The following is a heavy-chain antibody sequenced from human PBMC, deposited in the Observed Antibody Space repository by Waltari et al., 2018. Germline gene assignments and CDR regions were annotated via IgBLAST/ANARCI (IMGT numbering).Heavy chain of an antibody. CDR1: GVTFRTFG. D-gene: IGHD4-17*01. V-gene: IGHV3-30*02. Sequence: VPLEEFGAGVVQPGGSLTPACPASGVTFRTFGMHWVRQAPDKGLEWLTFIRYDGNNKYYADSVKGRFIISRDNSRNTLYLQINSLKEDDTAMYYCVKDGDYFVPGYDAFDVWGQGTMVTVSS. J-gene: IGHJ3*01. CDR3: VKDGDYFVPGYDAFDV. CDR2: IRYDGNNK.